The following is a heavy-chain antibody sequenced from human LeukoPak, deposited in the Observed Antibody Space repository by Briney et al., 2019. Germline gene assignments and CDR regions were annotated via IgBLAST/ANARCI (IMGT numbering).Heavy chain of an antibody. Sequence: ASVKVSCKASGNTFSSDYMHWLRQAPGQGLEWMGMINPSGGTSDGTRYAQRFQGRLTVTSDTSTSTVYMELSSLTSEDTAVYYCARSPMMFCSPPRCVGSWFDPWGQGTLVTVS. D-gene: IGHD2-15*01. CDR2: INPSGGTSDGT. CDR3: ARSPMMFCSPPRCVGSWFDP. CDR1: GNTFSSDY. J-gene: IGHJ5*02. V-gene: IGHV1-46*01.